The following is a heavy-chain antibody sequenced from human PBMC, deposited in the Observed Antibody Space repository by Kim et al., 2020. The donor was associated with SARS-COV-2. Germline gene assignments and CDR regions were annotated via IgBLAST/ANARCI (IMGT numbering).Heavy chain of an antibody. CDR3: AKVKAYCGGDCYPQGFDP. D-gene: IGHD2-21*01. CDR2: ISGSGGST. CDR1: GFTFSSYA. J-gene: IGHJ5*02. Sequence: GGSLRLSCAASGFTFSSYAMSWVRQAPGKGLEWVSAISGSGGSTYYADSVKGRFTISRDNSKNTLYLQMNSLRAEDTAVYYCAKVKAYCGGDCYPQGFDPWGQGTLVTVSS. V-gene: IGHV3-23*01.